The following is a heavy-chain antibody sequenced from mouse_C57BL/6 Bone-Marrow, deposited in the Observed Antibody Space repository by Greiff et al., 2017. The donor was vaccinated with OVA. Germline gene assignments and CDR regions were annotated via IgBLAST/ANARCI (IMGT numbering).Heavy chain of an antibody. V-gene: IGHV2-5*01. J-gene: IGHJ1*03. D-gene: IGHD1-1*01. Sequence: VQLVESGPGLVQPSQSLSITCTVSGFSLTSYGVHWVRQSPGKGLEWLGVIWRGGSTDYNAAFMSRLSITKDNSKSQVFCKMNSLQAYDTAIYYCAKKDYYGSSPYWYFDVWGTGTTVTVSS. CDR3: AKKDYYGSSPYWYFDV. CDR2: IWRGGST. CDR1: GFSLTSYG.